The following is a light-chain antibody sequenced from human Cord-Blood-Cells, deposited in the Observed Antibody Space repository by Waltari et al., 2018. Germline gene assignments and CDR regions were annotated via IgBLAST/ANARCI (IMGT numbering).Light chain of an antibody. V-gene: IGLV6-57*01. J-gene: IGLJ3*02. Sequence: NFMLTPPHSVSESPGKTVNISCTRRRGSIASNYVQRYQQRPGSSPTTVIYGDNQRPSGVPDRFSGSIDSSSNSASLTISGLKTEDEADYYCQSYDSSNPWVFGGGTKLTVL. CDR2: GDN. CDR1: RGSIASNY. CDR3: QSYDSSNPWV.